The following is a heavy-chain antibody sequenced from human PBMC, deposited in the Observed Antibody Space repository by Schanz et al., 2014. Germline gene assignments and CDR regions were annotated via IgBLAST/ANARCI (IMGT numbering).Heavy chain of an antibody. D-gene: IGHD3-10*01. J-gene: IGHJ6*02. CDR3: AKDGPGGSGSYSADGGMDV. CDR2: ISGGGGTT. Sequence: EVHLLESGGGLVPPGGSLRLSCAASGFNFSDYAMCWVRQAPGKGLEWVSAISGGGGTTYYTDSVKGRVTISRDNSKSTLYLQMNSLRAEDTAVYYGAKDGPGGSGSYSADGGMDVWGQGTTVTVSS. CDR1: GFNFSDYA. V-gene: IGHV3-23*01.